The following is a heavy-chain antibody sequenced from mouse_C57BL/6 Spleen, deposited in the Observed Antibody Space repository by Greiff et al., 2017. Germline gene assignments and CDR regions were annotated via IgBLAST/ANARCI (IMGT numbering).Heavy chain of an antibody. V-gene: IGHV1-69*01. D-gene: IGHD2-12*01. CDR1: GYTFTSYW. CDR3: ARSGPYDHYFDY. Sequence: VQLQQPGAELVMPGASVKLSCKASGYTFTSYWMHWVKQRPGQGLEWIGEIDPSDSYTNYNQKFKGKSTLTVDKSSSTAYMQLSSLTSEDSAVYYCARSGPYDHYFDYWGQGTTLTVSS. J-gene: IGHJ2*01. CDR2: IDPSDSYT.